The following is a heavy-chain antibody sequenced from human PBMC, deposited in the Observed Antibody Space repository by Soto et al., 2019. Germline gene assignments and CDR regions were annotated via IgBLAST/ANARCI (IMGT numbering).Heavy chain of an antibody. V-gene: IGHV3-48*02. CDR1: GFTFSSYS. D-gene: IGHD1-26*01. Sequence: EVQLVESGGGLVQPGGSLRLSCAASGFTFSSYSMNWVRQAPGKGLEWVSYISSSSSTIYYADSVKGRFTISRDNAKNSLYLQMNSLRDEDTAVYYCARVPVSWESEYFQHWGQGTLVTVSS. J-gene: IGHJ1*01. CDR2: ISSSSSTI. CDR3: ARVPVSWESEYFQH.